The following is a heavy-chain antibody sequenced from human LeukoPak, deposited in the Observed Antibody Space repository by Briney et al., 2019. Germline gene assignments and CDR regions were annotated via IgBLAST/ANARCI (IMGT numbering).Heavy chain of an antibody. D-gene: IGHD3-10*01. CDR2: IYTTGSN. CDR1: GGSISSYY. J-gene: IGHJ4*02. Sequence: SETLSLTCTVSGGSISSYYWNWIRQPAGKGLEWIGRIYTTGSNNYYPSLKSRVTMSLDTSKNQFSLKLSSVTAADTAVYYCARGRSYYYDSGSYGYFDYWGQGTLVTVSS. CDR3: ARGRSYYYDSGSYGYFDY. V-gene: IGHV4-4*07.